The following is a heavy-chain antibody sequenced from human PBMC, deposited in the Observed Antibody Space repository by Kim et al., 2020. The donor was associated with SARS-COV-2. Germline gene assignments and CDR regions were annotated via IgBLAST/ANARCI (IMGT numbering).Heavy chain of an antibody. CDR2: INQDGSEK. CDR1: GFTLSNFW. Sequence: GGCLRLSCGASGFTLSNFWMSWVRQAPGKGLEWVAKINQDGSEKYYVDSMKGRFTISRDNAKNSLDLQLNSLRAEDTALYYCARGVRGSSGWHEYYALDVWGQGTTVTVSS. D-gene: IGHD6-19*01. J-gene: IGHJ6*02. V-gene: IGHV3-7*01. CDR3: ARGVRGSSGWHEYYALDV.